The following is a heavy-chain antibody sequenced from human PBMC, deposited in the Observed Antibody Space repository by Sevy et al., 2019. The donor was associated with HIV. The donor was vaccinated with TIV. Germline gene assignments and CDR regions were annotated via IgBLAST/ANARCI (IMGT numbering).Heavy chain of an antibody. J-gene: IGHJ4*02. V-gene: IGHV3-11*01. D-gene: IGHD3-22*01. CDR1: GFTFSDYY. CDR2: ISSSGSTI. Sequence: GGSPRLSCAASGFTFSDYYMSWIRQAPGKGLEWVSYISSSGSTIYYADSVKGRFTISRDNVKNSLYLQMNSLRAEDTAVYYCARVGYYDNSGTLKWGQGTLVTVSS. CDR3: ARVGYYDNSGTLK.